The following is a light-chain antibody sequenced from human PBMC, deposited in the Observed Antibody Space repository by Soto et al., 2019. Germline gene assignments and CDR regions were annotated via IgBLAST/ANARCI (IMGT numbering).Light chain of an antibody. CDR2: AAS. J-gene: IGKJ4*01. V-gene: IGKV1-8*01. Sequence: AIRMTQSPSSLSASTGDRVTITCRARQGISSYLAWYQQKPGKAPKLLIYAASTLQSGVPSRFSGSGSGTDFTLTISCLQSEDFATYCCQQYYSYPLTFGGGNKVEIK. CDR1: QGISSY. CDR3: QQYYSYPLT.